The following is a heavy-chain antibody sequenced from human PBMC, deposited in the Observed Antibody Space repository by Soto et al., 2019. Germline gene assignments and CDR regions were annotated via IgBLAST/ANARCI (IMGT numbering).Heavy chain of an antibody. D-gene: IGHD1-26*01. CDR1: GGSVSSGSYY. V-gene: IGHV4-61*01. J-gene: IGHJ4*02. Sequence: QVQLQESGPGLVKPSETLSLTCTVSGGSVSSGSYYWSWIRQPPGKGLEWIGYIYYSGSTNYNPSLKSRVTISVDTSKNQFSLKLSSVTAADTAVYYCARAAIPKGGYYFDYWGQGTLVTVSS. CDR3: ARAAIPKGGYYFDY. CDR2: IYYSGST.